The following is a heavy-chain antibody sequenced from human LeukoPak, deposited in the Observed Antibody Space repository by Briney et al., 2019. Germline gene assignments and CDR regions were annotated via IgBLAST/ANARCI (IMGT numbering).Heavy chain of an antibody. Sequence: ASVKVSCKASGYTFTGYYMHWVRQAPGQGLEWMGWINPNSGGTNYAQKFQGRVTMTRDTSISTAYVELSRLRSDDTAVYYCARDRCSSTSCSYYYYYGMDVWGQGTTVTVSS. CDR3: ARDRCSSTSCSYYYYYGMDV. J-gene: IGHJ6*02. D-gene: IGHD2-2*01. V-gene: IGHV1-2*02. CDR2: INPNSGGT. CDR1: GYTFTGYY.